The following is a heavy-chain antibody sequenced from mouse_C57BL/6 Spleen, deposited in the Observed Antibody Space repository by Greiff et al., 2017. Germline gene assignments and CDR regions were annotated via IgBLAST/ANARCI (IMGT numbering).Heavy chain of an antibody. CDR1: GFSLTSYG. D-gene: IGHD1-1*01. CDR3: ATHYYGSSYGYWYFDV. V-gene: IGHV2-6*03. CDR2: IWSDGST. Sequence: VKLMESGPGLVAPSQSLSITCTVSGFSLTSYGVHWVRQPPGKGLEWLVVIWSDGSTTYNSALKSRLSISKDNSKSQVFLKMNSLQTDDTAMYYCATHYYGSSYGYWYFDVWGTGTTVTVSS. J-gene: IGHJ1*03.